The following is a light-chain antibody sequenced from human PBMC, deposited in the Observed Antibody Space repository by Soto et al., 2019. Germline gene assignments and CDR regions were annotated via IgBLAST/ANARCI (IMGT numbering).Light chain of an antibody. V-gene: IGKV4-1*01. J-gene: IGKJ1*01. CDR1: QSVLYSSNNKNY. Sequence: DIVMTQSPDSLAVSLGERATINCKSSQSVLYSSNNKNYLAWYQQRPGQPPNLLIYWASTRESGVPDRFSGSGSGRDFPLTISSLQAADVAIYYCQQYFSFPWTFGQGTKVEIK. CDR2: WAS. CDR3: QQYFSFPWT.